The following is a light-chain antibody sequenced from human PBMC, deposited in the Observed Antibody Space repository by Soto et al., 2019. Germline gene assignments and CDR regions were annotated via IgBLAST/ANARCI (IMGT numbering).Light chain of an antibody. Sequence: EIVLTQFPGTLSLSPGERATLSCRASQSLHNNFLVWYQQKPGQAPRLLISSASRRATGIPDRFSGSGSGTDFTLTISRLDPEDFAVYYCHQSGISPLTFCYGTRVDVK. CDR1: QSLHNNF. CDR3: HQSGISPLT. J-gene: IGKJ3*01. CDR2: SAS. V-gene: IGKV3-20*01.